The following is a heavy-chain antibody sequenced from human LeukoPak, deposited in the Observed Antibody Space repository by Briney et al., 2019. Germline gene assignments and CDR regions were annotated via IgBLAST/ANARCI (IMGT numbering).Heavy chain of an antibody. CDR1: GFTFSSYS. CDR2: ISYDGSNK. CDR3: ARDHGTAMDDAFDI. D-gene: IGHD5-18*01. Sequence: GGSLRLSCAASGFTFSSYSMNWVRQAPGKGLEWVAVISYDGSNKYYADSVKGRFTISRDNSKNTLYLQMNSLRAEDTAVYYCARDHGTAMDDAFDIWGQGTMVTVSS. J-gene: IGHJ3*02. V-gene: IGHV3-30*03.